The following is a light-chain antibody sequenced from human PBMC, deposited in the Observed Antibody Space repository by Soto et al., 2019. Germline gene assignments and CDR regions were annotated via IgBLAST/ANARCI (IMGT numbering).Light chain of an antibody. CDR2: GNR. V-gene: IGLV1-40*01. J-gene: IGLJ2*01. Sequence: QSVLTQPPSVSGAPGQRVTISCTGNNSNLGAGYDVHWYQQLPGAAPKLVIFGNRNRPSGVPERFSGSKSGTSASLAITGLPAEDEADYYCQADEDSLTAFVFRGGTNLPVL. CDR1: NSNLGAGYD. CDR3: QADEDSLTAFV.